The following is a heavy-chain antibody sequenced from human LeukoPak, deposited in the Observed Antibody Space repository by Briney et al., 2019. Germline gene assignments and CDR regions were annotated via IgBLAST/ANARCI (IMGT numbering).Heavy chain of an antibody. CDR2: IYSSGST. CDR3: ARGQYHLLYWYFDL. D-gene: IGHD2-2*01. CDR1: GVSISSYY. Sequence: SETLSLTCTVSGVSISSYYWSWIRQPAGKGLEWVGRIYSSGSTNYNPSLKCRVTMSVDTSKNQFSLKLSSVTAADTAVYYCARGQYHLLYWYFDLWGRGTLVTVSS. V-gene: IGHV4-4*07. J-gene: IGHJ2*01.